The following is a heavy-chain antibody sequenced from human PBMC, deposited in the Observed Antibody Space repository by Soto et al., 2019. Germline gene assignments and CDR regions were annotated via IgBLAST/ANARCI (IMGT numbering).Heavy chain of an antibody. CDR1: GFTVSSNY. CDR3: AKFRGGGGYPFDY. CDR2: FYRDGSR. V-gene: IGHV3-53*01. D-gene: IGHD3-16*02. Sequence: EVQLVESGGGLIQPGGSLRLSCAASGFTVSSNYMAWVRQAPGKGLEYVAVFYRDGSRYYADPVQGRFTISRDDSKNTVHLQMDSLRDEDTTVYYCAKFRGGGGYPFDYWGQGTLVTVSS. J-gene: IGHJ4*02.